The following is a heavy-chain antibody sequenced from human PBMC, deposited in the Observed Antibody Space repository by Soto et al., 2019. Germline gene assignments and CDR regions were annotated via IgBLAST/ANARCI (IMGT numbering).Heavy chain of an antibody. V-gene: IGHV4-31*03. CDR1: GGSVTSSGDY. D-gene: IGHD1-26*01. Sequence: SGTLSLTCTVSGGSVTSSGDYWSWIRQHPGKGLEWIGYISHSGITEYNPSLKSRLTLSIDTSKNQFSLEMNSVTAADTAVYFRARVSHDYYYGWFDPWGQGTLVTVSS. CDR2: ISHSGIT. CDR3: ARVSHDYYYGWFDP. J-gene: IGHJ5*02.